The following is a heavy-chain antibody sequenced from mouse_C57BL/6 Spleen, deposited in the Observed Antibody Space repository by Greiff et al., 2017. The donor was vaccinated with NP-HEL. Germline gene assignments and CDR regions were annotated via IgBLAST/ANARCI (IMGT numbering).Heavy chain of an antibody. J-gene: IGHJ1*03. CDR3: AYDYDGYWYFDV. CDR2: IYPGDGDT. V-gene: IGHV1-82*01. Sequence: QVQLQQSGPELVKPGASVKISCKASGYAFSSSWMNWVKQRPGKGLEWIGRIYPGDGDTNYNGKFKGKATLTADESSSTAYMQLSSLTSEDSAVYFCAYDYDGYWYFDVWGTGTTVTVSS. D-gene: IGHD2-4*01. CDR1: GYAFSSSW.